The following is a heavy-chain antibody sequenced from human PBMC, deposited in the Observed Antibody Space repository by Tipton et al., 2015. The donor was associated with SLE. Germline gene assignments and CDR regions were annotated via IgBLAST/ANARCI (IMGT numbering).Heavy chain of an antibody. V-gene: IGHV4-4*07. CDR1: GGSISNYY. CDR2: FYSSGTT. D-gene: IGHD2-21*02. J-gene: IGHJ2*01. CDR3: ARLGRYFYSHWYFDL. Sequence: TLSLTCTVSGGSISNYYWSWIRQPAGKGLEWIGRFYSSGTTNYNPSLKNRVTISLDTSKNQFSLKLSSVTAADTAVYFCARLGRYFYSHWYFDLWGRGTVVTVSS.